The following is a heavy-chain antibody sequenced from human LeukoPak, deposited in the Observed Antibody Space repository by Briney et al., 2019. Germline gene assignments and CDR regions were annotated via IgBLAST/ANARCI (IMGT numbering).Heavy chain of an antibody. Sequence: PSETLSLTCTVSGGSISSYYWSWIRQPPGKGLEWIGYIYYSGSTNYNPSLKSRVTISVDTSKNQFSLKLSSVTAADTAVYYCARHYDRVNYFDYWGQGTLVTVSS. CDR2: IYYSGST. CDR3: ARHYDRVNYFDY. CDR1: GGSISSYY. D-gene: IGHD3-3*01. V-gene: IGHV4-59*08. J-gene: IGHJ4*02.